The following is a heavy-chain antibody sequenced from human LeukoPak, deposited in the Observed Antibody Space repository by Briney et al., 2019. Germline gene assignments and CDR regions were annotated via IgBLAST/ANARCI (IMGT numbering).Heavy chain of an antibody. J-gene: IGHJ4*02. CDR2: FDPEDGET. CDR1: GYTLTELS. V-gene: IGHV1-24*01. D-gene: IGHD2-2*01. CDR3: ATPPYCSSTSCYDY. Sequence: ASVKVSCKVSGYTLTELSMHWVRQAPGKGLEWMGGFDPEDGETIYAQKFQGRVTMTEDTSTDTAYMELSSLRSEDTAVYYCATPPYCSSTSCYDYWAREPWSPSPQ.